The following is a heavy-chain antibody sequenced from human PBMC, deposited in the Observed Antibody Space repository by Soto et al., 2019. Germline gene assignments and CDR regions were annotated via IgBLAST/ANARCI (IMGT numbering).Heavy chain of an antibody. CDR2: IGPESGAT. J-gene: IGHJ4*02. Sequence: ASVKISCKTSGYTFTGHYIHWVRQAPQQGPEWMGEIGPESGATRYAQKFRGRVTMTMDTSITTVYMELKNLSPDDTAVYYCGRGRSGQIVIFYWGQGTPVTVSS. CDR1: GYTFTGHY. D-gene: IGHD1-26*01. CDR3: GRGRSGQIVIFY. V-gene: IGHV1-2*02.